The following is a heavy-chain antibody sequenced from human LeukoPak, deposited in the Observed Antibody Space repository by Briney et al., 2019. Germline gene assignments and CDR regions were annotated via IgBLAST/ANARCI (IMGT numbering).Heavy chain of an antibody. CDR1: GGSFSGYY. CDR2: INHSGST. V-gene: IGHV4-34*01. D-gene: IGHD3-16*01. CDR3: ARVKDPGGYYYYYYMDV. J-gene: IGHJ6*03. Sequence: SETLSLTCAVYGGSFSGYYWSWIRQPPGKGLEWIGEINHSGSTNYNPSLKSRVTISVDTSKNQFSLKLSSVTAADTPVYYCARVKDPGGYYYYYYMDVWGKGTTVTVSS.